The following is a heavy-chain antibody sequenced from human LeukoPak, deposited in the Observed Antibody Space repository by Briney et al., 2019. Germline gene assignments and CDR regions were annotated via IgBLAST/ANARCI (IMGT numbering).Heavy chain of an antibody. CDR3: TRDSALLGVAFDL. V-gene: IGHV3-64D*06. D-gene: IGHD2-15*01. Sequence: GGSLRLSCSASGFPFNTYAIHWVRQAPGKGLEYVAGISSNGDNTDFADSAKGRFTISRDNSKSTLFLQMNSLRAEDTAVYFCTRDSALLGVAFDLWGQGTMVTVSS. J-gene: IGHJ3*01. CDR2: ISSNGDNT. CDR1: GFPFNTYA.